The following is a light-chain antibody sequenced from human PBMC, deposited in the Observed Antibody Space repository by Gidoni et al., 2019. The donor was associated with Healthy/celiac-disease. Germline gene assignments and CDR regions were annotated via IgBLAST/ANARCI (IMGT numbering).Light chain of an antibody. V-gene: IGKV3-15*01. CDR3: QQYNNWPPYT. CDR1: QSVSSN. Sequence: EIVMTQSPATLSVSPGGRATLSCRASQSVSSNFAWYQQKPGPAPRLLISGASTRATGIPARFSGSGSGTEFTLTISSMQSEDFAVYYCQQYNNWPPYTFGQGTKLEIK. CDR2: GAS. J-gene: IGKJ2*01.